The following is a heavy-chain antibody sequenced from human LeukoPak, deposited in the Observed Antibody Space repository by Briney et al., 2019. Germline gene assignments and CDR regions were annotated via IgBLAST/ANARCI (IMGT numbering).Heavy chain of an antibody. D-gene: IGHD1-26*01. J-gene: IGHJ6*03. CDR3: AKGARVGAQTDYYYMDV. V-gene: IGHV3-43*01. Sequence: PGGSLRLSCAASGFTFDDYTMHWVRQAPGKGLEWVSLISWDGGSTYYADSVKGRFTISRGNSKNSLYLQMNSLRTEDTALYYCAKGARVGAQTDYYYMDVWGKGTTVTVSS. CDR2: ISWDGGST. CDR1: GFTFDDYT.